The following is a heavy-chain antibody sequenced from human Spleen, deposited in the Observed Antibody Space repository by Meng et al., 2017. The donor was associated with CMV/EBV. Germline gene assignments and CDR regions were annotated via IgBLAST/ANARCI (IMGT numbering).Heavy chain of an antibody. CDR1: GASMTSGRYY. V-gene: IGHV4-31*02. D-gene: IGHD6-6*01. J-gene: IGHJ4*02. CDR2: IYYSGTS. CDR3: ARVGSQSSSSLTFDS. Sequence: SGASMTSGRYYWSWIRQHPGKGLEWIGYIYYSGTSFYNPSLKSRLTISVDASKKQFSLELTSVSAADTAVYYCARVGSQSSSSLTFDSWGQGILVTVSS.